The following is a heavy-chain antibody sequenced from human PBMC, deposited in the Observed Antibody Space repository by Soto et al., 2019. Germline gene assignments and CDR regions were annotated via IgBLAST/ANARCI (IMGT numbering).Heavy chain of an antibody. J-gene: IGHJ4*02. V-gene: IGHV3-33*03. CDR3: TRGPRPTSTGTGAF. CDR1: GFTFSSYG. Sequence: GGSLRLSCAASGFTFSSYGMHWVRQAPGKGLEWVAVIWYDGSNKYYADSVKGRFTISRDNAKNTLYLQMNALRVEDTSVYYCTRGPRPTSTGTGAFWGQGTLVTVSS. D-gene: IGHD1-1*01. CDR2: IWYDGSNK.